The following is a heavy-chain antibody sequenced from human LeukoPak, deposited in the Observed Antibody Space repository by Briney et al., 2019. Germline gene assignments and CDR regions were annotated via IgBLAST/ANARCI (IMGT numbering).Heavy chain of an antibody. CDR3: AGASGGNRPFDY. CDR2: IGSANSYI. CDR1: GFTFSSYS. J-gene: IGHJ4*02. D-gene: IGHD1-14*01. Sequence: GGSLRLSCAASGFTFSSYSMNWVRQAPGKGLEWVSSIGSANSYIYYADSLKGRFTISRDNAKNSLYLPMNSLRAEDTAVYYCAGASGGNRPFDYWGQGTLVTVSS. V-gene: IGHV3-21*01.